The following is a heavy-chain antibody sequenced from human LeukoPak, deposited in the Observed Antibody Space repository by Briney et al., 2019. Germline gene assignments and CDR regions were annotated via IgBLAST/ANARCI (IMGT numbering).Heavy chain of an antibody. V-gene: IGHV1-69*04. CDR2: IIPIFGIA. Sequence: SVKVSCKASGYTFTSYGISWVRQAPGQGLEWMGRIIPIFGIANYAQKFQGRVTITADKSTSTAYMELSSLRSEDTAVYYCARVDCSSTSCYTGGFDYWGQGTLVTVSS. CDR3: ARVDCSSTSCYTGGFDY. D-gene: IGHD2-2*02. J-gene: IGHJ4*02. CDR1: GYTFTSYG.